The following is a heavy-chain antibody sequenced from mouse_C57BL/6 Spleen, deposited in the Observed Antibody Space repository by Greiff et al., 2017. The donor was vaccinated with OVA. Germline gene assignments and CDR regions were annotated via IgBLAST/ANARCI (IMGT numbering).Heavy chain of an antibody. J-gene: IGHJ2*01. CDR2: IDPSDSYT. Sequence: QVQLQQPGAELVMPGASVKLSCKASGYTFTGYWMHWVKQRPGQGLEWIGEIDPSDSYTNYNQKFKGKSTLTVDKSSSTAYMQLSSLTSEDSAVYYCARCRWSDFDYWGQGTTLTVSS. D-gene: IGHD2-3*01. CDR1: GYTFTGYW. CDR3: ARCRWSDFDY. V-gene: IGHV1-69*01.